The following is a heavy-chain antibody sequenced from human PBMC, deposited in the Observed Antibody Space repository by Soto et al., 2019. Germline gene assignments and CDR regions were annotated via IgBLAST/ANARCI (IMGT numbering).Heavy chain of an antibody. J-gene: IGHJ4*02. CDR3: AKDPETFHTAMVTGFDY. CDR2: ISGSGGST. Sequence: PGGSLRLSCAASGFTFSSYAMSWVRQAPGKGLEWVSAISGSGGSTYYADSVKGRFTISRDNSKNTLYLQMNSLRAEDTAVYYCAKDPETFHTAMVTGFDYWGQGTLVTVSS. D-gene: IGHD5-18*01. CDR1: GFTFSSYA. V-gene: IGHV3-23*01.